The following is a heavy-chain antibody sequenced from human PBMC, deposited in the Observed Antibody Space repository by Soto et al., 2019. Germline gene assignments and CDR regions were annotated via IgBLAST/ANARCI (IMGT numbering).Heavy chain of an antibody. CDR3: ARVTSMVRGVIDNWFDP. Sequence: QVPLVQSGAEVKKPGSSATVSCKASGGTFSSYAIHWVRQAPGQGLEWMGGIIPMYGPAKYAQRFQGRVTITADESTTTVYMELTSLTSQDTAVYYCARVTSMVRGVIDNWFDPWGHGTLVTVSS. J-gene: IGHJ5*02. CDR1: GGTFSSYA. D-gene: IGHD3-10*01. CDR2: IIPMYGPA. V-gene: IGHV1-69*01.